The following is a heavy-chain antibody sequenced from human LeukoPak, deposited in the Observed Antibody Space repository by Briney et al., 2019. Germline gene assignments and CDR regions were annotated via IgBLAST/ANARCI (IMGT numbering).Heavy chain of an antibody. Sequence: PGGSLRLSCAVSGLTSTDAWMSWLRQAPGKGLEWVARIKKKTDCGTRDYAAPVKGRFTISRDEGKNTLHLQMSSLKTEDTAVYFWSTGNYGVVTALNYRGQGTLVTVTS. CDR2: IKKKTDCGTR. J-gene: IGHJ4*02. V-gene: IGHV3-15*01. CDR3: STGNYGVVTALNY. D-gene: IGHD3-3*01. CDR1: GLTSTDAW.